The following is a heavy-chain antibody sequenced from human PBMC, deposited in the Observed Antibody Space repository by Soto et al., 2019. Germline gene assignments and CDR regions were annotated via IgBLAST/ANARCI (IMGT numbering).Heavy chain of an antibody. CDR1: GFSFSSYA. Sequence: GFLRLSCAASGFSFSSYAMCWVRQGPGKGLEWVAVVSIGGSTHYADSVRGRFTISRDNSKNTLSLQMNSLAAEDTAVYFCAKRRGAGGHFDYWGQGALVTVSS. V-gene: IGHV3-23*01. D-gene: IGHD1-26*01. CDR3: AKRRGAGGHFDY. J-gene: IGHJ4*02. CDR2: VSIGGST.